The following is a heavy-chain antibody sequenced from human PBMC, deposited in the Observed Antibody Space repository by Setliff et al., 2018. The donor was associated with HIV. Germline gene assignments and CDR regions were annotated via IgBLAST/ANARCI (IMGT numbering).Heavy chain of an antibody. Sequence: PSETLSLTCTVSGVSISSTNYYWGWIRQPPGKGLEWIGTIYYSGSTYYNPSLKSRVTISVDTSKNQFSLKLSSVTAADTAVYYCARGRGDIVLLVYTYPPDSWGQGKLVTVSS. CDR3: ARGRGDIVLLVYTYPPDS. D-gene: IGHD2-8*01. CDR1: GVSISSTNYY. J-gene: IGHJ4*02. V-gene: IGHV4-39*01. CDR2: IYYSGST.